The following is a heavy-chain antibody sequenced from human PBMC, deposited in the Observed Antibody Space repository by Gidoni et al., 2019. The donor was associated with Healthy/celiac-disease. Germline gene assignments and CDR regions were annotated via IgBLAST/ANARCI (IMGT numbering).Heavy chain of an antibody. CDR3: ARRWADCSSTTCYNGDAFDM. D-gene: IGHD2-2*02. Sequence: GLEWMGWISADNGNTNYAQKLQGRVTMTTDTSTSTAYMELRSLRSDDTAVYYCARRWADCSSTTCYNGDAFDMWGQGTMVTVSS. CDR2: ISADNGNT. V-gene: IGHV1-18*01. J-gene: IGHJ3*02.